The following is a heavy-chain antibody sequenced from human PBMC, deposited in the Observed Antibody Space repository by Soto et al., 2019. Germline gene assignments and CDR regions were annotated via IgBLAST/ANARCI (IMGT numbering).Heavy chain of an antibody. V-gene: IGHV1-46*01. Sequence: QVQLVQSGAEVKKSGASVKVSCKASGYTFINYALYWVRQAPGQGLEWMGIISPRDGTTTYALNLRGRNTISRDTSTSTLYMELSNLRSEDTAVYYCARGGGTLDYWGQGTLVTVSS. CDR1: GYTFINYA. CDR2: ISPRDGTT. J-gene: IGHJ4*02. CDR3: ARGGGTLDY.